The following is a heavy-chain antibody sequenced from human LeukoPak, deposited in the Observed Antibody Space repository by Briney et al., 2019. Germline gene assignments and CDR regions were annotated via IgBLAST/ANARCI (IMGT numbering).Heavy chain of an antibody. V-gene: IGHV3-53*01. CDR2: IYSGGST. CDR3: ATRVSTSRSFDY. J-gene: IGHJ4*02. Sequence: PGGSLRLSCAASGFTFNNAWMNWVRQAPGKGLEWVSVIYSGGSTYYADSVKGRFTISRDNSKNTLYLQMNSLRAEDTAVYYCATRVSTSRSFDYWGQGTLVTVSS. CDR1: GFTFNNAW.